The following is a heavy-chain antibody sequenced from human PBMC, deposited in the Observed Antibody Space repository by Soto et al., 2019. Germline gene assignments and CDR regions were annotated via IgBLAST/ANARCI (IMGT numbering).Heavy chain of an antibody. Sequence: GGSLRLSCAASGFSFSDYSINWVRQAPGKGLEWISSISGGSHYIDYADSVKGRFTISRDNAKNSLSLQMNSLRVEDTAVYYCARGTHGYNCQDYWGQGTPVTVSS. CDR1: GFSFSDYS. CDR3: ARGTHGYNCQDY. J-gene: IGHJ4*02. V-gene: IGHV3-21*01. D-gene: IGHD5-12*01. CDR2: ISGGSHYI.